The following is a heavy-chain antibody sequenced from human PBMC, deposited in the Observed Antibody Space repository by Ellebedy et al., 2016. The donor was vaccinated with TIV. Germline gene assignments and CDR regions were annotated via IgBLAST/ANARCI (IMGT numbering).Heavy chain of an antibody. V-gene: IGHV3-23*01. J-gene: IGHJ3*02. CDR2: FGGRSTTT. CDR1: GFTFGDFA. CDR3: AKISPTHRGAFDI. D-gene: IGHD3-3*02. Sequence: GESLKISCTASGFTFGDFAISWVRQAPGKGLEWVSVFGGRSTTTYYADSVKGRFTISRDNSKNTLFLQMNSLRGDDTARYYCAKISPTHRGAFDIWGQGTMVTVSS.